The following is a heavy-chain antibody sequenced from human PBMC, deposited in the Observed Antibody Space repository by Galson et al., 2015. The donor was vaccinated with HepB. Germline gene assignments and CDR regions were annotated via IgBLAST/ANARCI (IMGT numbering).Heavy chain of an antibody. CDR2: INAGNGNT. V-gene: IGHV1-3*01. J-gene: IGHJ3*02. CDR1: GYTFTSYA. CDR3: ARGVVVVPAASDAFDI. Sequence: SVKVSCKASGYTFTSYAMHWVRQAPGQRLEWMGWINAGNGNTKYSQKFQGRVTITRDTSTSTAYMELSSLRSEDTAVYYCARGVVVVPAASDAFDIWGQGTMVTVSS. D-gene: IGHD2-2*01.